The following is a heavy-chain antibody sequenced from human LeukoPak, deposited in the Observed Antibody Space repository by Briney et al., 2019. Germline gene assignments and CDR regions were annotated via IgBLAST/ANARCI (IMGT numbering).Heavy chain of an antibody. V-gene: IGHV3-30-3*01. CDR1: GFTFSSNP. CDR3: AKDVFGGIDY. CDR2: TSHDENNK. Sequence: GGSLRLSCAAPGFTFSSNPMHWVRQAPGKGLEWVAVTSHDENNKYYADSVKGRFTISRDNSKDTLYLQMNSLRTEDTAVYYCAKDVFGGIDYWGQGTLVTVSS. J-gene: IGHJ4*02. D-gene: IGHD3-10*01.